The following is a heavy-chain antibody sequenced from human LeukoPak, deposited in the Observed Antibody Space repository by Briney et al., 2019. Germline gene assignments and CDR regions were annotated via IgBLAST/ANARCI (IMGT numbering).Heavy chain of an antibody. V-gene: IGHV1-3*01. J-gene: IGHJ4*02. CDR3: ARVSSGWYYFDY. CDR1: GYTFTSYA. D-gene: IGHD6-19*01. CDR2: INAGNGNT. Sequence: ASVKVSCKASGYTFTSYAMHWVRQAPGQRREWMGWINAGNGNTKYSQKFQGRVTITRDTSASTAYMELSSLRSEDTAVYYCARVSSGWYYFDYWGQGTLVTASS.